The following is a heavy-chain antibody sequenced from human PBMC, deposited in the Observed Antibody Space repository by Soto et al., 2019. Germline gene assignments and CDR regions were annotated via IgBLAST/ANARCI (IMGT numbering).Heavy chain of an antibody. Sequence: QVQLVQSGAEVKKPGSSVKVSCKASGGTFSSYTISWVRQAPGQGLEWMGRIIPILGIANYAQKFQGRVTITADKSTRTAYMELSSLRSEDTAVYYCARDLGYYYGSGSYPYMDVWGQGTTVTVSS. CDR3: ARDLGYYYGSGSYPYMDV. CDR1: GGTFSSYT. CDR2: IIPILGIA. V-gene: IGHV1-69*08. J-gene: IGHJ6*02. D-gene: IGHD3-10*01.